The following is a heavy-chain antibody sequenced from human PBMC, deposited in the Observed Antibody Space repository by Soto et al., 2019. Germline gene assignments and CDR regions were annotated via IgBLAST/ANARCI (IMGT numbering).Heavy chain of an antibody. CDR2: ISHNSIA. V-gene: IGHV3-9*01. CDR3: AMVMFAHVVSPIFDL. Sequence: EVQLVESGGGLVQPDSSLRLSCAASGIIIDDYAMHWVRQVPGKGLEWVSGISHNSIAEDYANFLTGRFTVYTDNAQKSRYLEINRLRHDYTAVYFCAMVMFAHVVSPIFDLWGQGSMVIVSS. CDR1: GIIIDDYA. J-gene: IGHJ3*01. D-gene: IGHD3-10*02.